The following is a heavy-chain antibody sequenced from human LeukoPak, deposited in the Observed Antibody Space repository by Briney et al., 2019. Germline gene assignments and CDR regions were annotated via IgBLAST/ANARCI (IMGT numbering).Heavy chain of an antibody. J-gene: IGHJ4*02. Sequence: ASVKVSCNASGYTFTSYYMHWVRQAPGQGLEWMGWISAYNGNTNYAQKLQGRVTMTTDTSTSTAYMELRSLRSDDTAVYYCARGRSGYPFDYWGQGTLVTVSS. CDR3: ARGRSGYPFDY. V-gene: IGHV1-18*04. CDR1: GYTFTSYY. CDR2: ISAYNGNT. D-gene: IGHD3-22*01.